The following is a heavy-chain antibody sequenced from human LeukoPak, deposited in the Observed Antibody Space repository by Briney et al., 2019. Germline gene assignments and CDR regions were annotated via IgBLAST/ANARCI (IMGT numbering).Heavy chain of an antibody. CDR2: ISGSSGSI. CDR1: GFTFTTFW. CDR3: ARSPPPYDFWSGYSYYFDY. D-gene: IGHD3-3*01. V-gene: IGHV3-48*01. J-gene: IGHJ4*02. Sequence: PGGSLRLSCAASGFTFTTFWMSWVRQAPGKGLEWVSYISGSSGSIYYADSVKGRFTISRDNAKNSLYLQMNSLRAEDTAVYYCARSPPPYDFWSGYSYYFDYWGQGTLVTVSS.